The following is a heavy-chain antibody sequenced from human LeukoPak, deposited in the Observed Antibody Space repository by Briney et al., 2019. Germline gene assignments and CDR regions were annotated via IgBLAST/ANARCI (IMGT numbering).Heavy chain of an antibody. CDR2: ISSSGSTI. CDR3: ARSSSSFDY. Sequence: GGSLRLSCAVSGLTFSDYYMSWIRQPPGKGLEWSSYISSSGSTIYYADSVKGRFTISRDNAKNSLYLQMNSLRAEDTAVYYCARSSSSFDYWGQGTLVTVSS. J-gene: IGHJ4*02. V-gene: IGHV3-11*01. CDR1: GLTFSDYY. D-gene: IGHD6-6*01.